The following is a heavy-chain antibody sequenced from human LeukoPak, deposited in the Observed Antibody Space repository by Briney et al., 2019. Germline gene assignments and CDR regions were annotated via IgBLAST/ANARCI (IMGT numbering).Heavy chain of an antibody. CDR1: GFTFSTYT. Sequence: GRSLRLSCAASGFTFSTYTISWVRQAPGKGLEWVSSIFGDASKTFYADSVKGRFTISRDSSKNTVYLQMNGLRVDDTALYYCAKDRLPDSGLNFDMWGQGTMVTVSA. CDR2: IFGDASKT. V-gene: IGHV3-23*01. CDR3: AKDRLPDSGLNFDM. J-gene: IGHJ3*02. D-gene: IGHD6-25*01.